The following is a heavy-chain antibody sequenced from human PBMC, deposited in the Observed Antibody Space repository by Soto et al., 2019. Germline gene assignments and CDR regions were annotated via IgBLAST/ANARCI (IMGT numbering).Heavy chain of an antibody. CDR2: ISWNGRST. J-gene: IGHJ4*02. CDR3: ARYYDSTNWYYFDY. V-gene: IGHV3-20*04. Sequence: EVQLVESGGGVVRPGGSLRLSCAASGFTFDDYGMGWVRQAPGKGLEWVSGISWNGRSTGFAESVKGRFTISRDSAKSSLYLQMNSLRAEDTAFYYCARYYDSTNWYYFDYWSQGTLVTVSS. CDR1: GFTFDDYG. D-gene: IGHD6-13*01.